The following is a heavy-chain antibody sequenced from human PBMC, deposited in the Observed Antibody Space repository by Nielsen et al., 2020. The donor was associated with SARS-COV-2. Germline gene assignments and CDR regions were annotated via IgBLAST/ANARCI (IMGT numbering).Heavy chain of an antibody. CDR2: INWNSGSI. CDR1: GFTFDDYA. D-gene: IGHD3-22*01. CDR3: AKAQAYDSSGYYSITYYFDY. V-gene: IGHV3-9*01. J-gene: IGHJ4*02. Sequence: SLKISCAASGFTFDDYAMHWVRQAPGKGLEWVSGINWNSGSIVYADSVKGRFTTSRDNAKSSLYLQMYSLRAEDTALYYCAKAQAYDSSGYYSITYYFDYWGQGTLVTVSS.